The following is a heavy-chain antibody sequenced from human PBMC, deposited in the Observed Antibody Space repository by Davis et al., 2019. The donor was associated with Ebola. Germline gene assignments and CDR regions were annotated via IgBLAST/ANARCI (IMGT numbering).Heavy chain of an antibody. D-gene: IGHD1-26*01. CDR1: GFTFSSNS. Sequence: LSCSPSGFTFSSNSINWFRQAPGKGLEWFPTLGTSADTYYADSVKGRFTISRDNSKNTLYLKMNGLRVEDTDIYYCAKDTSNIWFDIWGQGTNVTVSS. CDR3: AKDTSNIWFDI. V-gene: IGHV3-23*01. J-gene: IGHJ3*02. CDR2: LGTSADT.